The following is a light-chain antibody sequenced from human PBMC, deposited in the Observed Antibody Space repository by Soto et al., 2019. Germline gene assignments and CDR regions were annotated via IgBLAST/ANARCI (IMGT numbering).Light chain of an antibody. CDR2: AAS. J-gene: IGKJ5*01. CDR3: QQRSNWPPEIT. CDR1: QSVSSSY. Sequence: EIVLTQSPGTLSLSPGERATLSCRASQSVSSSYLAWYQQKPGQAPRLLIFAASNRVTGIPARFSGSGSGTDFTLTISSLEPEDFAVYYCQQRSNWPPEITFGQGTRLEIK. V-gene: IGKV3D-20*02.